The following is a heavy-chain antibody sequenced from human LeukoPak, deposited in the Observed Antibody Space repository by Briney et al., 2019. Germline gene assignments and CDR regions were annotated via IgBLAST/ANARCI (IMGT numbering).Heavy chain of an antibody. V-gene: IGHV4-59*01. CDR3: ARADCSTTSCPMDV. D-gene: IGHD2-2*01. CDR2: IYFPETT. Sequence: SETLSLTCTVSGRFISSFYWTWIRQPPGKGLEWIGYIYFPETTNYNPSLKSRVTMSVDTSNNQFSLRLTSLTAADTAVYYCARADCSTTSCPMDVWGQGTTVTVSS. J-gene: IGHJ6*02. CDR1: GRFISSFY.